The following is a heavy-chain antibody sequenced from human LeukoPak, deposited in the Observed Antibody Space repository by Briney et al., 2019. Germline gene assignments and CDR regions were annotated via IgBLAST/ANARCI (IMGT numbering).Heavy chain of an antibody. CDR1: GYTFTSYG. CDR3: ARGAYCSSTSCYTGWFDP. D-gene: IGHD2-2*02. V-gene: IGHV1-18*01. Sequence: GASVKVSCKASGYTFTSYGISWVRQAPGQGLEWMGWISAYNGNTNYAQKLQGRVTMTTDTSTSTAYMELRSLRSDDTAVYYCARGAYCSSTSCYTGWFDPWGQGTLVTVSS. J-gene: IGHJ5*02. CDR2: ISAYNGNT.